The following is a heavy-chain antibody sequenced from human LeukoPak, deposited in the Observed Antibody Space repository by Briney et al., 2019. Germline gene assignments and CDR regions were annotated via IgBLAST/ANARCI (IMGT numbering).Heavy chain of an antibody. CDR1: GFTFSSYW. CDR2: IKQDGSEK. Sequence: GGSLRLSCAASGFTFSSYWMSWVRQAPGKGLEWVANIKQDGSEKYYVDSVKGRFTISRDNAKNSLYLQMNSLRAEDTAVYYCARVGGYDSSGYSDRTDAFDIWGQGTMVTVSS. D-gene: IGHD3-22*01. V-gene: IGHV3-7*01. J-gene: IGHJ3*02. CDR3: ARVGGYDSSGYSDRTDAFDI.